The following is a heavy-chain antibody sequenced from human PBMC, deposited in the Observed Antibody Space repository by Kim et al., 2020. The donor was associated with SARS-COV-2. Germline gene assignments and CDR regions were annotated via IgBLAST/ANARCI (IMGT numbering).Heavy chain of an antibody. D-gene: IGHD2-2*01. CDR1: GFTFSSYG. CDR3: AREGIVVVPAAYHYYYY. Sequence: GGSLRLSCAASGFTFSSYGIHWVRQAPGKGLEWVAVIWYDGSNKYYADSVKGRFTISRDNSKNTLYLQMNSLRAEDTAVYYCAREGIVVVPAAYHYYYY. J-gene: IGHJ6*03. CDR2: IWYDGSNK. V-gene: IGHV3-33*01.